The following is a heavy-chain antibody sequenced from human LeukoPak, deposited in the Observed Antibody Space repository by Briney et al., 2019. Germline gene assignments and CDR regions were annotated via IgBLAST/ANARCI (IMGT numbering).Heavy chain of an antibody. J-gene: IGHJ3*02. CDR1: GFTFSNFA. CDR3: AKASYRYGNDAFDI. CDR2: IRGGGAGA. V-gene: IGHV3-23*01. D-gene: IGHD2-15*01. Sequence: PGGSLRLSCAASGFTFSNFAMAWVRQVPEKGLEWVSFIRGGGAGAHYADSVRGRFTISRDNSKNTLYLEMNSLRADDTAVYYCAKASYRYGNDAFDIWGQGTKVTVSS.